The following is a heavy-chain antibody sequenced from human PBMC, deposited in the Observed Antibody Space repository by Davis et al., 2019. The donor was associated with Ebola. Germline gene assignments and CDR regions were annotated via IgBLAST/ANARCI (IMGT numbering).Heavy chain of an antibody. Sequence: PGGSLRLSCTVSGGSISSYYWSWIRQPPGKGLEWIGYIYYSGSTNYNPSLKSRVTISVDTSKNQFSLKLSSVTAADTAVYYCARRDSSGLGYYFDYWGQGTLVTVSS. D-gene: IGHD3-22*01. CDR3: ARRDSSGLGYYFDY. J-gene: IGHJ4*02. CDR2: IYYSGST. V-gene: IGHV4-59*08. CDR1: GGSISSYY.